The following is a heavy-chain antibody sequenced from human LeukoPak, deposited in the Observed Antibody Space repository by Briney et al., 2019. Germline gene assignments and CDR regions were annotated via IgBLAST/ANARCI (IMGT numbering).Heavy chain of an antibody. J-gene: IGHJ4*02. CDR3: ARAGAYNVVVPDY. D-gene: IGHD2-2*01. V-gene: IGHV1-18*01. CDR1: GGTFSSYA. Sequence: ASVKVSCKASGGTFSSYAISWVRQAPRQGHERMGWISAYKGNTNYAQKLQGRVTMTTDTSTSTAYMELKSLRSDDTAVYYCARAGAYNVVVPDYWGQGTLVTVSS. CDR2: ISAYKGNT.